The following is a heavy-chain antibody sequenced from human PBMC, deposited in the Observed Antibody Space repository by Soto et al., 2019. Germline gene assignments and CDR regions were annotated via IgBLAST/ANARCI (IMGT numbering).Heavy chain of an antibody. V-gene: IGHV4-31*03. CDR1: AGSVTSDEDY. J-gene: IGHJ4*02. CDR3: ARGARHRAALSPFDD. CDR2: ISNSGST. Sequence: TLSLTCPVSAGSVTSDEDYWNWIRQYPGKGLEWIGYISNSGSTGYNPSLKTRLSMSVDNSKNPVSLQLSSVTAADTAVYYCARGARHRAALSPFDDWGQGTLVTVSS. D-gene: IGHD6-6*01.